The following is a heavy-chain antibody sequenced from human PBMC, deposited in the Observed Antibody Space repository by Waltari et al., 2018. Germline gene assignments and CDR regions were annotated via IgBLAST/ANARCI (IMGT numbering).Heavy chain of an antibody. J-gene: IGHJ3*02. Sequence: QVQLVQSGAGVKKPGSSVKVSCKASGGTFSSYAISWVRQAPAPGLVGMGGFITSLSTANYDHKFVGRGSITSRKAARKAYMQQSNLMSEETAVDYCAADSEVAACNDFDIWGQGTMVTVSS. D-gene: IGHD6-13*01. CDR2: FITSLSTA. CDR1: GGTFSSYA. CDR3: AADSEVAACNDFDI. V-gene: IGHV1-69*10.